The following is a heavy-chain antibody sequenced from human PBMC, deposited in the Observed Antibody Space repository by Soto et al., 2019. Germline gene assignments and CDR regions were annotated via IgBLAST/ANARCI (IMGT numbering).Heavy chain of an antibody. J-gene: IGHJ6*02. CDR2: ISSANAYI. D-gene: IGHD5-18*01. CDR3: ARDLGNGYSLYGMDV. V-gene: IGHV3-21*01. Sequence: GSLRLSCVASGFTFNSYSMNWVRQAPGKGLEWVSSISSANAYIYYADSVKGRFTISRDNARNSLYLQMNSLRAEDTAVYYCARDLGNGYSLYGMDVWGQGTTVTVSS. CDR1: GFTFNSYS.